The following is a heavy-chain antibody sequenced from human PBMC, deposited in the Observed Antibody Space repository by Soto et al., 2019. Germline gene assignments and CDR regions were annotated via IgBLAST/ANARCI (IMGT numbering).Heavy chain of an antibody. J-gene: IGHJ6*02. V-gene: IGHV4-34*01. CDR1: CGSFSGYH. CDR3: ARSVSSSWYKRIYYYYGMDV. Sequence: PSETLSLTCAVYCGSFSGYHWICIGQPPWKGLEWIGEINHSGSTNYNPSLKSRVTISVDTSKNQFSLKLSSVTAADTAVYYCARSVSSSWYKRIYYYYGMDVWGQGTTVT. CDR2: INHSGST. D-gene: IGHD6-13*01.